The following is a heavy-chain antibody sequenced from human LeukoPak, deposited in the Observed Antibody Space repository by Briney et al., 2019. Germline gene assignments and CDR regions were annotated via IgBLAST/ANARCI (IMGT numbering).Heavy chain of an antibody. CDR1: GYTFTSYA. V-gene: IGHV1-3*01. CDR2: INAGSGNT. CDR3: ARGRMVRGAPPDY. D-gene: IGHD3-10*01. J-gene: IGHJ4*02. Sequence: ASVKVSCKASGYTFTSYAMHWVRQAPGQRLEWMGWINAGSGNTKYSQKFQGRVTITRDTSASTAYMELNSLRSEDTAVYYCARGRMVRGAPPDYWGQGTLVTVSS.